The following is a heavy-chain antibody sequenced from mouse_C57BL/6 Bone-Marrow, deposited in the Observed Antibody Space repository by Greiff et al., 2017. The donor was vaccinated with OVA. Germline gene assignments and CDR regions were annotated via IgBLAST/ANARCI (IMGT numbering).Heavy chain of an antibody. V-gene: IGHV1-61*01. CDR1: GYTFTSYW. D-gene: IGHD3-2*02. CDR3: ARRGTAQAGVFDY. CDR2: IYPSDSET. J-gene: IGHJ2*01. Sequence: QVQLQQPGAELVRPGSSVKLSCKASGYTFTSYWMDWVKQRPGQGLEWIGNIYPSDSETHYNQKFKDKATFTVDKSSSTADMQLSSLTSEDSAVYYCARRGTAQAGVFDYWGQGTTLTVSS.